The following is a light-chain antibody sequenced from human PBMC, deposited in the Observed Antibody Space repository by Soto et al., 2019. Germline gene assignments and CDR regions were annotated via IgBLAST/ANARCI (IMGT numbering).Light chain of an antibody. V-gene: IGKV3-20*01. J-gene: IGKJ1*01. Sequence: EIVLTQSPGTLSLSPGERATLSCRASQSVTSSYLAWYQQKPGQAPRLLIYAASSRASAIPDRFSGSGSGTDFTLTISRLEPEDFAVYYCQQYGRSSWTFGQGTKVDIK. CDR1: QSVTSSY. CDR3: QQYGRSSWT. CDR2: AAS.